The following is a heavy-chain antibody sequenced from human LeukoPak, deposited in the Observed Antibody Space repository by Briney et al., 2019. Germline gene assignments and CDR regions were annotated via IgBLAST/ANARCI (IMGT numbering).Heavy chain of an antibody. Sequence: GGSLRLSCAASGFRFSTYWMSWVRQAPGNGLGWVANIKEDGSEKYYVDSVKGRFTISRDNAKNSLFLQMNSLRVDDTAVYCCARGGSYYANWGQGTLVTVSS. CDR3: ARGGSYYAN. J-gene: IGHJ4*02. CDR1: GFRFSTYW. CDR2: IKEDGSEK. D-gene: IGHD3-10*01. V-gene: IGHV3-7*04.